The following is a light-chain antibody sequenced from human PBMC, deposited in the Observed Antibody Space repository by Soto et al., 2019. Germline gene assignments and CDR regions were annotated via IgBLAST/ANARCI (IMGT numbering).Light chain of an antibody. J-gene: IGLJ1*01. Sequence: QSALTQPASVSGSPGQSITISCTGTNSDVESYNFVSWFRQHPGEAPKLIVYEGTKRPSGVSNRFSGSKSGNPASLTISGLQAEDEANYYCCSYAGTATVFGTGTKVTVL. CDR1: NSDVESYNF. V-gene: IGLV2-23*03. CDR3: CSYAGTATV. CDR2: EGT.